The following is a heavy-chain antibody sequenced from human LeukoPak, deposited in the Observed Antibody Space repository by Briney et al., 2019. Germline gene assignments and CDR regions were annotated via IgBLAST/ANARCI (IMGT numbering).Heavy chain of an antibody. CDR1: GFSFTTAW. CDR3: VIDDYYDYSGTREADYFYY. Sequence: EGSLRLSCGPSGFSFTTAWMSWVRQAQGKGLEWVARIKCDGAVDYASPVKGRLTISKDYSKNTLYLQMNSLKVEDTAVYYCVIDDYYDYSGTREADYFYYWGQGTLVTVSS. V-gene: IGHV3-15*01. J-gene: IGHJ4*02. CDR2: IKCDGAV. D-gene: IGHD3-22*01.